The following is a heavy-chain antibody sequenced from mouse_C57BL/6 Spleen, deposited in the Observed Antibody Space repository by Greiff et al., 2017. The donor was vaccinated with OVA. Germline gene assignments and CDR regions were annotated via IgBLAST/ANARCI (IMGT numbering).Heavy chain of an antibody. V-gene: IGHV2-5*01. J-gene: IGHJ2*01. CDR1: GFSLTSYG. D-gene: IGHD1-1*01. CDR3: AKNEEYYGRSYGFDY. CDR2: IWRGGST. Sequence: VKLVESGPGLVQPSQSLSITCTVSGFSLTSYGVHWVRQSPGQGLEWLGVIWRGGSTDYNAAFMSRLSITKDNSKSQVFFKMNSLQADDTAIYYCAKNEEYYGRSYGFDYWGKGTTLTASS.